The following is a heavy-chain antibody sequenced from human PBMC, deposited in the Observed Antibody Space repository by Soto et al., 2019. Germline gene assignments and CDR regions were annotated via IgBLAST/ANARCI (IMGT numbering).Heavy chain of an antibody. CDR3: ARDPVPEYSSSAALVDGMGV. Sequence: ASVKVSCKSPAYTFTSYGISWVRQAPGQGLEGLGMINPSGGSTTYAQKFQGRVTMTRDTSTSTVYMELSSLRSEDTAVYYCARDPVPEYSSSAALVDGMGVWGQGTTVTVSS. J-gene: IGHJ6*02. CDR2: INPSGGST. D-gene: IGHD6-6*01. CDR1: AYTFTSYG. V-gene: IGHV1-46*01.